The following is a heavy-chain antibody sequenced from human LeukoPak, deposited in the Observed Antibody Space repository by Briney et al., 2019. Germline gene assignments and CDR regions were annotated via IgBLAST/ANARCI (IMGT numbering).Heavy chain of an antibody. V-gene: IGHV3-74*01. D-gene: IGHD7-27*01. CDR3: ARGNSGVYYFDY. Sequence: GGSLRLSCAASGFTFSSYWMHWVRQAPGKGLVWVSRINTDGSSTSYADSVKGRFTISRDNAKNTLYLQMNSLRAEDTAVYYCARGNSGVYYFDYWGQGTLVTVSS. J-gene: IGHJ4*02. CDR1: GFTFSSYW. CDR2: INTDGSST.